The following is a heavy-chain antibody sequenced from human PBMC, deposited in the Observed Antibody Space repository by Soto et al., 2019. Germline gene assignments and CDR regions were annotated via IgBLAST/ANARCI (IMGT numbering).Heavy chain of an antibody. J-gene: IGHJ6*02. V-gene: IGHV4-4*02. CDR1: GGSISSSNW. D-gene: IGHD3-10*01. Sequence: PSETLSLTCAVSGGSISSSNWWSWVRQPPGKGLEWIGEIYHSGSTNYNPSLKSRVTISVDKSKNQFSLKLSPVTAADTAVYYCARGDYGSGSYNYYYYGMDVWGQGATVTVSS. CDR3: ARGDYGSGSYNYYYYGMDV. CDR2: IYHSGST.